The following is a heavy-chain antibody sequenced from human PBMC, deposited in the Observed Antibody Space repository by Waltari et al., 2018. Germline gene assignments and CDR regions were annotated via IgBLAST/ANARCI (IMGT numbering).Heavy chain of an antibody. Sequence: QVQLQQWGAGLLKPSETLSLTCAVYGGSFRGYYWSWLRQPPEQGLEWIGEINHSGSTNYNPSLKSRVAISVDTSKNQFSLKLSSVTAADTAVYYCARELYYYDSSGYYYVPIDAFDIWGQGTMVTVSS. J-gene: IGHJ3*02. V-gene: IGHV4-34*01. D-gene: IGHD3-22*01. CDR3: ARELYYYDSSGYYYVPIDAFDI. CDR2: INHSGST. CDR1: GGSFRGYY.